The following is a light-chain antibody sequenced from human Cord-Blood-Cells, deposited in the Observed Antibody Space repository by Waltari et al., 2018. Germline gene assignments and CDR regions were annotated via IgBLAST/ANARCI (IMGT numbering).Light chain of an antibody. V-gene: IGLV2-8*01. J-gene: IGLJ2*01. CDR1: SSDVGGYTH. CDR2: EVS. Sequence: QSALTQPPSASGSPGPSVTISCTGTSSDVGGYTHVSWYQQHPGQAPKLMIYEVSKRPSGVPDRFSGSKSGNTASLTVSGLQAEDEADYYCSSYAGSNNLVFGGGTKLTVL. CDR3: SSYAGSNNLV.